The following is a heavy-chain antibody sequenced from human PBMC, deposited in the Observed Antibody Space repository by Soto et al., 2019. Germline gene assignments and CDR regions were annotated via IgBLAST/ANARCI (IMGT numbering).Heavy chain of an antibody. J-gene: IGHJ4*02. D-gene: IGHD3-10*01. CDR3: ATGLFYGSGVDY. V-gene: IGHV1-69*06. Sequence: SVKVSCKASAGTFVNYAITWVRQAPGQGLELMGTIAPVFGTTYYAQKFHGRVTMTADKSTGTAYMELSGLRSEDTAVYYCATGLFYGSGVDYWGQGTLVTVSS. CDR1: AGTFVNYA. CDR2: IAPVFGTT.